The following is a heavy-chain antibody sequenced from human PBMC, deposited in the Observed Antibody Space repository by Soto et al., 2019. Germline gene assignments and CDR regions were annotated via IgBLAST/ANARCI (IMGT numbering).Heavy chain of an antibody. CDR2: IYYSGSA. V-gene: IGHV4-39*01. CDR3: ARQVRSGAAADVYGMDV. CDR1: GDSISSSSYY. Sequence: SETLSLTCTVSGDSISSSSYYWGWIRQPPGKGLEWIGSIYYSGSAYYNPSLKSRVTITVDTSKNQFSLKLSSVTAADTAVYYCARQVRSGAAADVYGMDVWGQGTTVTVSS. J-gene: IGHJ6*02. D-gene: IGHD6-13*01.